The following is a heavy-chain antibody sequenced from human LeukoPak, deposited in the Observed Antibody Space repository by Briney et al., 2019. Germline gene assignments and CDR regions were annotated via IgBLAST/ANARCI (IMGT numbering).Heavy chain of an antibody. CDR3: ARSTAVAGADY. D-gene: IGHD6-19*01. J-gene: IGHJ4*02. Sequence: SETLSLTCTVSGDSISSYYWSWIRQPPGEGLEWIGDIYYSGTTNYNPSLKSRVTISLDTSKNQFSLKLSSVTAADTAVYYCARSTAVAGADYWGQGTLVTVSS. CDR2: IYYSGTT. V-gene: IGHV4-59*08. CDR1: GDSISSYY.